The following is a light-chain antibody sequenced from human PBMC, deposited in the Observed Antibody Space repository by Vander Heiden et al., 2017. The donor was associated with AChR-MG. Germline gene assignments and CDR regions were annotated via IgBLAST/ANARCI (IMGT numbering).Light chain of an antibody. CDR1: NSAFGLYS. CDR2: END. Sequence: QSVLPQPPSGSAAPGQKVTNSCSYGNSAFGLYSVSWDQQFPGTAPKLLIYENDKRPSDIPDRFSGSKSGTSATLDITGLQTGDEATYFCGTWDRKMEVVGGGTKLTVL. J-gene: IGLJ3*02. CDR3: GTWDRKMEV. V-gene: IGLV1-51*02.